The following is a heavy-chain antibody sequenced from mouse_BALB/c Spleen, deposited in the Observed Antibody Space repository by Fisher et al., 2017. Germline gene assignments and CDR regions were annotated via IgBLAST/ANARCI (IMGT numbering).Heavy chain of an antibody. V-gene: IGHV5-12-1*01. D-gene: IGHD2-10*01. J-gene: IGHJ4*01. Sequence: RFTISRDNAKNTLYLQMSSLKSEDTAMYYCARHDLLGYAMDYWGQGTSVTVSS. CDR3: ARHDLLGYAMDY.